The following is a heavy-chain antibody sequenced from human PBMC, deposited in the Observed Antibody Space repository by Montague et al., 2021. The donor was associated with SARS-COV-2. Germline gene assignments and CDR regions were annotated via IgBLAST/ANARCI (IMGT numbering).Heavy chain of an antibody. CDR1: GFSLSTSGMC. D-gene: IGHD6-19*01. Sequence: VKPTQTLTLTCTFSGFSLSTSGMCVSWIRQPPGKALEWLARIDWDHNKYYSTSLKTRLTISKDTSKNQVVLTMTNMDPVDTATYYCAREYSSGVYFDYWGQGTLVTVSS. CDR2: IDWDHNK. CDR3: AREYSSGVYFDY. V-gene: IGHV2-70*11. J-gene: IGHJ4*02.